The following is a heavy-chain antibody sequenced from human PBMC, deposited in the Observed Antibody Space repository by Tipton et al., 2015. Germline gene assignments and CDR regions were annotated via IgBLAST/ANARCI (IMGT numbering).Heavy chain of an antibody. D-gene: IGHD6-13*01. V-gene: IGHV6-1*01. CDR3: AGGAQHSTWS. CDR1: GDSVSSNSDA. J-gene: IGHJ5*02. CDR2: TYYRSRWYN. Sequence: GLVKPSQTLSLTCAISGDSVSSNSDAWNWIRQSPSRGLEWLGRTYYRSRWYNDYAVSVKSRITITPDTSKNQFTLHLNSVTPDDTAMYYCAGGAQHSTWSWGQGTLVTVSS.